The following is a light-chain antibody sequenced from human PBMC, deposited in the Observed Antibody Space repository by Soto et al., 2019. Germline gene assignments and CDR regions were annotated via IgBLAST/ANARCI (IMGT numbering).Light chain of an antibody. CDR2: DFS. CDR1: SSDVGGSNY. V-gene: IGLV2-14*01. CDR3: SSYTSSSTLLYV. J-gene: IGLJ1*01. Sequence: QSALTQPASVSGSPGQSITISCTGTSSDVGGSNYVSWYQQHPGKAPKLMMYDFSNRPSGVSNRFSGSKSGNTASLTISGLQAEDEADYYCSSYTSSSTLLYVFGTGTKLTVL.